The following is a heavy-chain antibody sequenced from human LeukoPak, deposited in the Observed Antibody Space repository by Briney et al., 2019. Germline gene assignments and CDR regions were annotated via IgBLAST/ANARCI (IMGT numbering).Heavy chain of an antibody. CDR2: INPNSGGT. D-gene: IGHD3-9*01. Sequence: GASVKVSCKASGYTFSGFYIHWVRQAPGQGLEWMGWINPNSGGTNYAQKFQGRVTMTRDTSISTAYMELSRLRSDDTAVYYCAREATPTASFLSPLGNQRDITHLDAFDIWGQGTMVTVSS. CDR1: GYTFSGFY. CDR3: AREATPTASFLSPLGNQRDITHLDAFDI. V-gene: IGHV1-2*02. J-gene: IGHJ3*02.